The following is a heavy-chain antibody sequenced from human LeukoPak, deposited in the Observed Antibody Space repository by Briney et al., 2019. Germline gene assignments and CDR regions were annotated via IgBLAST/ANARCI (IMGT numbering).Heavy chain of an antibody. CDR1: GGSISSSSYY. Sequence: PSETLSLTCTVSGGSISSSSYYWGWIRQPPGKGLEWIGNMYYSGSTYHNPSLKSRVSISIDTSKNQFSLKLTSVTAADTAVYYCVRQGGSPDWFDPWGQGTQVTVSS. CDR2: MYYSGST. CDR3: VRQGGSPDWFDP. D-gene: IGHD1-26*01. V-gene: IGHV4-39*01. J-gene: IGHJ5*02.